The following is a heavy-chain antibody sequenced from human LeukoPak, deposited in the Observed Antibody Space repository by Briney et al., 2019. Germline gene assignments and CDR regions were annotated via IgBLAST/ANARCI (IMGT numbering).Heavy chain of an antibody. CDR3: ARASYSSSWGPDY. J-gene: IGHJ4*02. Sequence: SQTLSLTCAISGGSVSSNSAAWNWIRQSPSRVLEWVGRTYYRSKWYNDYAVSVKSRITINPDTSKNQFSLQLNSVTPEDTAVYYCARASYSSSWGPDYWGQGTLVTVSS. D-gene: IGHD6-13*01. CDR1: GGSVSSNSAA. CDR2: TYYRSKWYN. V-gene: IGHV6-1*01.